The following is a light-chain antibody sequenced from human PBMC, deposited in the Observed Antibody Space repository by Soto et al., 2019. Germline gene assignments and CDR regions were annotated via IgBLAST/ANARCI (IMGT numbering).Light chain of an antibody. CDR1: SSDIGGYQL. Sequence: QSVLTQPASVSGSPGRSITIPCTGTSSDIGGYQLVSWYQQHPGKAPQLMIFEGTKRPSGVSNRFSGSKSGNTASLTISGLQTEDEADYYCSSYTSSSTLDYVFGTGTKVTVL. V-gene: IGLV2-14*02. CDR2: EGT. CDR3: SSYTSSSTLDYV. J-gene: IGLJ1*01.